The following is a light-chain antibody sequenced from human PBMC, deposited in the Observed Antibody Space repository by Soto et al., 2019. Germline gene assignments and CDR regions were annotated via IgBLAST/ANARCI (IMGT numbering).Light chain of an antibody. Sequence: QSVLTQPPSASGTPGQRVTISCSGSSSNIGSNTVNWYQQLPGTAPKLLIYSNNQRPSGVPDRFSGSKSGTSASLASSGLQSEDEADYYCAAWEDRLNGYVFGTGTKVTVL. J-gene: IGLJ1*01. CDR2: SNN. V-gene: IGLV1-44*01. CDR1: SSNIGSNT. CDR3: AAWEDRLNGYV.